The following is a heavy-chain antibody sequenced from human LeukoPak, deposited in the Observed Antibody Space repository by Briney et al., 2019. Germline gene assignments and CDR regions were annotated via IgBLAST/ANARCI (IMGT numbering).Heavy chain of an antibody. Sequence: SETLSLTCTVSGGSISSYYWSWIRQPPGKGLEWIGYIYYSGSTNYNPSLKSRVTISVDTSKNQFSQKLSSVTAADTAVYYCARYCSGGSCSTSNDAFDIWGQGTMVTVSS. CDR2: IYYSGST. V-gene: IGHV4-59*08. CDR1: GGSISSYY. CDR3: ARYCSGGSCSTSNDAFDI. J-gene: IGHJ3*02. D-gene: IGHD2-15*01.